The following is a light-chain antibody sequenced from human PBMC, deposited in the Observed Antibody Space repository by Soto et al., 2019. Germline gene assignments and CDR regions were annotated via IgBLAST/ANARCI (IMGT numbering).Light chain of an antibody. Sequence: QSVLTQPPSASGSPGQSVTISYTGTSSDVGGYNYVSWYQQHPGKAPKLLIYEVIKRPSGVPDRFSASKSGNTASLTVSGLQAEDEADYYCSSYAGRNPPYFFGTGTKVTVL. J-gene: IGLJ1*01. CDR1: SSDVGGYNY. CDR2: EVI. CDR3: SSYAGRNPPYF. V-gene: IGLV2-8*01.